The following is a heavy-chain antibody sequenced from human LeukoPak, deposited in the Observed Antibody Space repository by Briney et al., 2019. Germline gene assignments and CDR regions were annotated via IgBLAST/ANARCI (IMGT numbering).Heavy chain of an antibody. CDR3: ARRVGARRGNFDY. CDR1: GGSISSSSYY. V-gene: IGHV4-39*01. CDR2: IYYSGST. J-gene: IGHJ4*02. D-gene: IGHD1-26*01. Sequence: SETLSLTCTVSGGSISSSSYYWGWIRQPPGKGLEWIGSIYYSGSTYYNPSLKSRVTISVDTSKNQFSLKLSSVTAADTAVYYCARRVGARRGNFDYWGQGTPVTVSS.